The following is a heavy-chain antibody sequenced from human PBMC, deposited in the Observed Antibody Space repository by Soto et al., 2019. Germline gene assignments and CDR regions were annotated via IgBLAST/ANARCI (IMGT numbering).Heavy chain of an antibody. Sequence: SETLSLTCSVYGGSFSGYYWSWIRQPPGKGLEWIGEITHSGGTNYNPSLKRRGTISVDTSKNQFSLKLNSVTAADTAVYYCARGRRKHQLVRTPYYFDYWGQGTLVTVSS. CDR3: ARGRRKHQLVRTPYYFDY. CDR2: ITHSGGT. V-gene: IGHV4-34*01. D-gene: IGHD6-13*01. CDR1: GGSFSGYY. J-gene: IGHJ4*02.